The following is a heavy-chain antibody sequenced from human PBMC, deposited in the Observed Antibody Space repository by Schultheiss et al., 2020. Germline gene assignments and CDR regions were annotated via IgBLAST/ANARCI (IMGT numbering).Heavy chain of an antibody. CDR3: AKDSGYDPDVDY. D-gene: IGHD5-12*01. CDR2: ISYDGSNK. Sequence: GGSLRLSCAASGFNFNNHWMHWVRQAPGKGLEWVAVISYDGSNKYYADSVKGRFTISRDNAKNSLYLQMNSLRAEDTAMYYCAKDSGYDPDVDYWGQGTLVTVSS. V-gene: IGHV3-30*18. J-gene: IGHJ4*02. CDR1: GFNFNNHW.